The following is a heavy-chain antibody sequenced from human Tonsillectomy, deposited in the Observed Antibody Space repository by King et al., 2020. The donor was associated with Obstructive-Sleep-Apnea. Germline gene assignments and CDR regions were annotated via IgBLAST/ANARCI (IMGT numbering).Heavy chain of an antibody. Sequence: QLQESGPGLVKPSQTLSLTCTVSGASISSTDYFWSWIRQPPGKGLEWIGYIYYDGSPYYNPVLKSRVTLSVSTSKNQFSLRLNSVTAADTAVYYCARSYGDYYFDFWGQGALVTVSS. J-gene: IGHJ4*02. V-gene: IGHV4-30-4*01. D-gene: IGHD4-17*01. CDR1: GASISSTDYF. CDR3: ARSYGDYYFDF. CDR2: IYYDGSP.